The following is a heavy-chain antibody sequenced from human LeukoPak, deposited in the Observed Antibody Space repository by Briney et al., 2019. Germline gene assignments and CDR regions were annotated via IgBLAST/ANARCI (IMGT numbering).Heavy chain of an antibody. Sequence: SETLSLTCTVSGDSLNGYYWGWIRQPAGKGLEWIGRIYTSGSTNYNPSLKSRVTMSVDTSKNQFSLKLSSVTAADTAVYYCARGLRYSSGSFDPWGQGTLVTVSS. CDR2: IYTSGST. CDR3: ARGLRYSSGSFDP. V-gene: IGHV4-4*07. D-gene: IGHD3-22*01. J-gene: IGHJ5*02. CDR1: GDSLNGYY.